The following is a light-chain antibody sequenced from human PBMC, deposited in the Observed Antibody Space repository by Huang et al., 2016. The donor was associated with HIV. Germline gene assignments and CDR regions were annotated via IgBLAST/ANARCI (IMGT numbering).Light chain of an antibody. V-gene: IGKV1-5*03. CDR2: KAS. CDR1: QSISSW. J-gene: IGKJ2*01. Sequence: DIQMTQSPSTLSASVRDRVTITCRATQSISSWLAWYQQKPGKAPKLLIYKASSLESSVPSRFSGSGSGTEFTLTSSSLQPDDSATYYCQQYNSYPYTFGQGTKLGIK. CDR3: QQYNSYPYT.